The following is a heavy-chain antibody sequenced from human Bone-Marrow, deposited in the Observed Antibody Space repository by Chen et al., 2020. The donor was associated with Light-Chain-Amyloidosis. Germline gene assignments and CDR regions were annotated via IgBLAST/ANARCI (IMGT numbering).Heavy chain of an antibody. Sequence: EVQLVQSGAEVKKPVESLKISCKGSGYSFTSYWIGWVRQMPGKGLEWMGIIYPGDSDTRYSPSFQGQVTISADKTISTAYLQWSSLKASDTAMYYCARVRLIEDYYGSGGPDYWGQGTLVTVSS. V-gene: IGHV5-51*01. D-gene: IGHD3-10*01. J-gene: IGHJ4*02. CDR1: GYSFTSYW. CDR2: IYPGDSDT. CDR3: ARVRLIEDYYGSGGPDY.